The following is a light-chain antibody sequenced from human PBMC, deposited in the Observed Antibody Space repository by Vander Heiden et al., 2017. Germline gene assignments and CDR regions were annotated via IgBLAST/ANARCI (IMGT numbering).Light chain of an antibody. CDR1: QDISKY. Sequence: DIQMTQSPSSLSASVGDRVTITCQASQDISKYLNWYQQKPGKAPKLLIYDASNLETGVPSRFSGSGSGTDFTFTISSLQPEDVATYYCQQYYNDPLTFGGGTKVEIK. J-gene: IGKJ4*01. V-gene: IGKV1-33*01. CDR2: DAS. CDR3: QQYYNDPLT.